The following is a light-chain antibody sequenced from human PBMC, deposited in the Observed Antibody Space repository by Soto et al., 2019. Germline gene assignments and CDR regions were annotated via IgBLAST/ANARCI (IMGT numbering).Light chain of an antibody. CDR2: DAS. J-gene: IGKJ5*01. Sequence: EIVLTQSPATLSLSPGERATLSCRASQSISSYLAGYQQKPGQAPRLLIYDASNRATGIPARFSGSGSGTAFTLTISSLEPEDFGVYYCQQRSNWPPAFGQGTRLDIK. CDR3: QQRSNWPPA. V-gene: IGKV3-11*01. CDR1: QSISSY.